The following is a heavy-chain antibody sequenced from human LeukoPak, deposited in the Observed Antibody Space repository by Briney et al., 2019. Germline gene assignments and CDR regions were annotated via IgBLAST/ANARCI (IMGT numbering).Heavy chain of an antibody. V-gene: IGHV4-31*03. CDR1: AGSLRSGGHY. J-gene: IGHJ4*02. CDR2: IHHSGST. D-gene: IGHD3-10*01. CDR3: ARGGNRFGGFYFDY. Sequence: SETLSLTCTVSAGSLRSGGHYWSWIRQFPGKGLESIGFIHHSGSTRHNPSLKNRVAISIDTSKNQFALKLTSVTAADTAVFYCARGGNRFGGFYFDYWGQGTLVTVSS.